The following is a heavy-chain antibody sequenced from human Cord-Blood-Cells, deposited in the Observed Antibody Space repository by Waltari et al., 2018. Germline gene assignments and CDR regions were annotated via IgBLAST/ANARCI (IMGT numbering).Heavy chain of an antibody. CDR2: INPNSGGT. CDR3: ARAAHDFWSGYYKDY. V-gene: IGHV1-2*02. Sequence: QVQLVQSGAEVKKPGASVKVSCKASGYTFTGYYMHWVRQAPGQGLECMGWINPNSGGTNYAQKFQGRVTMTRDTSISTAYMELSRLRSDDTAVYYCARAAHDFWSGYYKDYWGQGTLVTVSS. CDR1: GYTFTGYY. J-gene: IGHJ4*02. D-gene: IGHD3-3*01.